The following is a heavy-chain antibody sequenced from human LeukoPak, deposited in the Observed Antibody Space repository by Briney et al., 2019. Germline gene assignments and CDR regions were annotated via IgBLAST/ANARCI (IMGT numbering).Heavy chain of an antibody. J-gene: IGHJ4*02. CDR2: ISWKGDTT. D-gene: IGHD2-2*01. CDR1: GFTFNNYA. CDR3: ARHRCSSTTCSFDS. Sequence: GGSLRLSCAASGFTFNNYAMTWVRQTPGKGPEWVSLISWKGDTTAYAESVRGRFTISRDNAKNSLYLHMNSLRPEDTAFYHCARHRCSSTTCSFDSWGQGSLVAVSS. V-gene: IGHV3-20*01.